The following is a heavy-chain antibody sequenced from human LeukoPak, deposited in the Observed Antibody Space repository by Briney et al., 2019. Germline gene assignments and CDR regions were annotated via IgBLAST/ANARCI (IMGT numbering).Heavy chain of an antibody. J-gene: IGHJ5*02. CDR2: IYWNDDK. Sequence: SGPTLVKPTQTLTLTCTFSGFSLSTSGVGVGWIRQPPGKALEWFALIYWNDDKRYSPSLKSRLTITKDTSKNQVVLTMTNMDPVDTATYYCAHRPYDSSGSHWFDPWGQGTLVTVSS. D-gene: IGHD3-22*01. V-gene: IGHV2-5*01. CDR1: GFSLSTSGVG. CDR3: AHRPYDSSGSHWFDP.